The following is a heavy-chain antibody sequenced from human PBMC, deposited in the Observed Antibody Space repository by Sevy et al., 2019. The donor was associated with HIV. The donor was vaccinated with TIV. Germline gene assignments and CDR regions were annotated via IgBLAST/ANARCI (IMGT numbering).Heavy chain of an antibody. CDR1: VFIFNNYA. CDR3: AKDYYDSGGYYFYPARPTAFDL. CDR2: INGNGDST. Sequence: GGSLRLSCAGSVFIFNNYAMSWVRQVPGKGLEWVSGINGNGDSTNYADSAKGRFTISRDNSKSTLYLQMNSLRAEDTAVYDYAKDYYDSGGYYFYPARPTAFDLWGQGTMVTVSS. V-gene: IGHV3-23*01. J-gene: IGHJ3*01. D-gene: IGHD3-22*01.